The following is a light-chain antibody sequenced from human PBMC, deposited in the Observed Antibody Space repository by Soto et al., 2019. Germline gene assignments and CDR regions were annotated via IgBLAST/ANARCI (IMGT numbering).Light chain of an antibody. CDR3: SSYAGSNFYV. J-gene: IGLJ1*01. CDR1: SSDVGTYNY. Sequence: QSVLTQPASVSGSPGQSITISCTGTSSDVGTYNYVSWYQQHPGKAPKLMIYEVSKRPSGVPDRFSGSKSGNTASLTVSGLQAEDEADYYCSSYAGSNFYVFGTGTKVTVL. CDR2: EVS. V-gene: IGLV2-8*01.